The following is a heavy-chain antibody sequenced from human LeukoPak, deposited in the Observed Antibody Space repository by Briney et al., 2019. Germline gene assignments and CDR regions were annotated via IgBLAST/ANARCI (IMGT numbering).Heavy chain of an antibody. J-gene: IGHJ5*02. CDR2: IYYSGST. CDR1: GGSISSSSYY. Sequence: PSETLSLTCTVSGGSISSSSYYWGWIRQPPGKGLEWIGSIYYSGSTYYNPSLKSLATTSVDTSKNQFSLKLSSVTAADTAVYYCARDHRRLRWFDPWGQGTLVTVSS. CDR3: ARDHRRLRWFDP. V-gene: IGHV4-39*07.